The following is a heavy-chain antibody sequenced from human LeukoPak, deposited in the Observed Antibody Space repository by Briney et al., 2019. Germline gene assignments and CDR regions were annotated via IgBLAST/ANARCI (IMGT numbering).Heavy chain of an antibody. V-gene: IGHV4-59*01. J-gene: IGHJ3*02. CDR2: IYYSGST. CDR1: GGSLSRYY. D-gene: IGHD3-16*01. CDR3: ARDSRSFDI. Sequence: SETLSLTRAVSGGSLSRYYWSWIRQPPRRGLEWVVYIYYSGSTNYNPSLKSRVTISVDTSKNQFSLKLSSVTAADTAVYYCARDSRSFDIWGQGTMVTVSS.